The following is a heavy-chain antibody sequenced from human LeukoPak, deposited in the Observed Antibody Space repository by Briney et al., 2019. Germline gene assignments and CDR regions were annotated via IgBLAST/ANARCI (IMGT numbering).Heavy chain of an antibody. J-gene: IGHJ4*02. V-gene: IGHV3-48*04. D-gene: IGHD6-19*01. Sequence: RPGESLRLSCAASGFTFSSYSMNWVRQAPGKGLEWVSYISSSSSTIYYADSVKGRFTISRDNAKNSLYLQMNSLRAEDTAVYYCARDRKDSSGRSFDYWGQGTLVTVSS. CDR3: ARDRKDSSGRSFDY. CDR1: GFTFSSYS. CDR2: ISSSSSTI.